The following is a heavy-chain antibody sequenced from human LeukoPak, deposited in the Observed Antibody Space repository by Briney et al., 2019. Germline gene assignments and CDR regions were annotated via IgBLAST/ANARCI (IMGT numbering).Heavy chain of an antibody. CDR2: FIPILGIA. J-gene: IGHJ4*02. CDR1: GGTFSSYA. Sequence: SVKVSCKASGGTFSSYAISWVRQAPGQGLEWMGRFIPILGIANYAQKFQGRVTITADKSTSTAYMELSSLRSEDTAVYYCARDAPEVITGNWGQGTLVTVSS. CDR3: ARDAPEVITGN. D-gene: IGHD2-21*01. V-gene: IGHV1-69*04.